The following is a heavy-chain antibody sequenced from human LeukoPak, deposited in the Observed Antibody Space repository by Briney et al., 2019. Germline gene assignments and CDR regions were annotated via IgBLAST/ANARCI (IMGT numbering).Heavy chain of an antibody. J-gene: IGHJ4*02. V-gene: IGHV3-11*01. Sequence: GGSLRLSCAASGFTFSDYYMSWIRQAPGKGLEWVSYISSSGSTIYYADSVKGRFTISRDNAKNSLYLQMNSLRAEDTAVYYCARDLYYGSGSYYFDYWGQGTLVTVSS. D-gene: IGHD3-10*01. CDR3: ARDLYYGSGSYYFDY. CDR1: GFTFSDYY. CDR2: ISSSGSTI.